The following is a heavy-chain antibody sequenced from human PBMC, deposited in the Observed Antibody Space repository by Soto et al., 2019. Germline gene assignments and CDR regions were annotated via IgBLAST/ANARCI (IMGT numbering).Heavy chain of an antibody. J-gene: IGHJ4*02. CDR2: IYPDDSDT. D-gene: IGHD5-18*01. Sequence: EVQLVQSGAEVKKPGESLKISCKASGYSFSIYWIGWVRQMPGKGLEWMGIIYPDDSDTRYSPSFQGQVIISADKSISTAYLQWSSLKASDTAMYYCARLSPHYNYGDKRGQGTLVTVSS. CDR3: ARLSPHYNYGDK. V-gene: IGHV5-51*01. CDR1: GYSFSIYW.